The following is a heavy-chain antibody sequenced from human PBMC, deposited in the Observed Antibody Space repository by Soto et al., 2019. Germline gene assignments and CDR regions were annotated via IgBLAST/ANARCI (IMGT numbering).Heavy chain of an antibody. CDR1: GDSMSSSNW. CDR3: TTDRHYSPVDC. Sequence: SETLSLTCTVSGDSMSSSNWWNWVRQPPGKGLEWIGEAHHSGRTNYNPSLKSRVTISRDDSKNTLYLQMNSLKTEDTAVYYCTTDRHYSPVDCWGQGTLVTVSS. D-gene: IGHD4-4*01. V-gene: IGHV4-4*02. J-gene: IGHJ4*02. CDR2: AHHSGRT.